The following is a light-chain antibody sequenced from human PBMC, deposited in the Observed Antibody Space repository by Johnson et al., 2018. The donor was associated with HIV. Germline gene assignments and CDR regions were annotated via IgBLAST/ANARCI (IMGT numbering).Light chain of an antibody. CDR3: GTWDSSLSAYV. Sequence: QSILTQPPSVSAAPGQKVTISCSGSSSNIGNNYVSWYQQLPGIAPKLLIYDNTKRPSGIPDRFSGSKSGTSATLGITGLQTGDEADYYCGTWDSSLSAYVFGTGTKVTVL. CDR2: DNT. J-gene: IGLJ1*01. V-gene: IGLV1-51*01. CDR1: SSNIGNNY.